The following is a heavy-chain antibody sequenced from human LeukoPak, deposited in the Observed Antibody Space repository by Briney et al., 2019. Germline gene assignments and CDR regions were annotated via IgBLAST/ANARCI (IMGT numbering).Heavy chain of an antibody. V-gene: IGHV4-4*07. CDR3: ARAVDTTWRYFDY. J-gene: IGHJ4*02. CDR1: GGSISSQY. CDR2: ISTSGST. Sequence: SETLSLTCTVSGGSISSQYWSWIRQPAGKGLEWIGRISTSGSTNYKSSLKSRVTMSVDTSNNQFSLNLTSVTAADTAVYYCARAVDTTWRYFDYWGQGTPVTVSS. D-gene: IGHD3-3*01.